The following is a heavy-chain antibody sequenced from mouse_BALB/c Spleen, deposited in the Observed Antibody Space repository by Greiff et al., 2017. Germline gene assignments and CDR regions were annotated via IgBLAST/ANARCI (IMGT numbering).Heavy chain of an antibody. Sequence: EVKLQESGGGLVQPGGSLRLSCATSGFTFTDYYMSWVRQPPGKALEWLGFIRNKANGYTTEYSASVKGRFTISRDNSQSILYLQMNTLRAEDSATYYCASYRFYAMDYWGQGTSVTVSS. J-gene: IGHJ4*01. CDR1: GFTFTDYY. V-gene: IGHV7-3*02. CDR3: ASYRFYAMDY. CDR2: IRNKANGYTT.